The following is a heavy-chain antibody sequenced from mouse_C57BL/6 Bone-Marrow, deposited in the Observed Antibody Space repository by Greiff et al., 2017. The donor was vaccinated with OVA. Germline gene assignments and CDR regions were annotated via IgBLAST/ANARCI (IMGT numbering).Heavy chain of an antibody. CDR2: IHPNSGST. V-gene: IGHV1-64*01. J-gene: IGHJ1*03. D-gene: IGHD4-1*01. CDR3: ARWELGPPSYWYFDV. CDR1: GYTFTSYW. Sequence: QVQLQQPGAELVKPGASVKLSCKASGYTFTSYWMHWVKQRPGPGLEWIGMIHPNSGSTNYNEKFKSKATLTVDKSSSTAYMQLSSLTSEDSAVYYCARWELGPPSYWYFDVWGTGTTVTVSS.